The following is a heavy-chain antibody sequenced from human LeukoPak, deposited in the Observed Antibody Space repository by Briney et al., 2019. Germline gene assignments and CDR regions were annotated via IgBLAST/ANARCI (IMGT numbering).Heavy chain of an antibody. Sequence: GGSLRLSCAASGFTFSSYAMSWVRQAPGKGLEWVSAISGSGGSTYYADSVKGRFTISRDNSKNTLYLQMNSLRAEDTAVYYCAKDRYYYDSSGYHNWFDPWGQGTLGTVSS. CDR1: GFTFSSYA. CDR3: AKDRYYYDSSGYHNWFDP. D-gene: IGHD3-22*01. J-gene: IGHJ5*02. CDR2: ISGSGGST. V-gene: IGHV3-23*01.